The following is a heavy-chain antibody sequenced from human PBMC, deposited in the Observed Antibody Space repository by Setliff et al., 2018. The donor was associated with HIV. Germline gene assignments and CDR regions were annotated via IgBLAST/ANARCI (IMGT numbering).Heavy chain of an antibody. J-gene: IGHJ4*02. Sequence: GASVKVSCKASGYTFTGYYMHWVRQAPGQGLEWMGWIHPNSGVTNSAQKFQGRVTMTRDTSISTVHMELTSLRSDDSAVYYCARDRRTYLTPGYFDYWGQGTLVTVSS. V-gene: IGHV1-2*02. CDR2: IHPNSGVT. CDR1: GYTFTGYY. D-gene: IGHD7-27*01. CDR3: ARDRRTYLTPGYFDY.